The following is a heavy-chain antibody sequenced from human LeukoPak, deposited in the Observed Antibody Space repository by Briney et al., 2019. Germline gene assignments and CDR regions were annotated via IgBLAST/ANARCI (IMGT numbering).Heavy chain of an antibody. CDR2: ISRSSSII. V-gene: IGHV3-48*04. J-gene: IGHJ3*02. CDR3: ARDRGPDLELSGDAFDI. CDR1: GFTFSSYS. D-gene: IGHD1-26*01. Sequence: GGSLRLSCAASGFTFSSYSMNWVRQAPGKGLEWVSYISRSSSIIYYVESVKGRFTISRDNAKNSLYLQMNSLRAEDTAVYYCARDRGPDLELSGDAFDIWGQGTMVTVSS.